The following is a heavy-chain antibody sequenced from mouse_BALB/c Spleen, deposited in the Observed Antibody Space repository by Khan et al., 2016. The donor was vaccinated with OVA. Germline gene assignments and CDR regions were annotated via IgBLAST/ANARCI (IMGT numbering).Heavy chain of an antibody. V-gene: IGHV9-3-1*01. CDR2: INTYTGEP. J-gene: IGHJ1*01. Sequence: QIQLVQSGPELKKPGETVKISCKASGYTFTNYGMNWVKQAPGKGLKWMGWINTYTGEPTYADDFKGRFAFSLETSASTAYLQINNLKNEDTAKYFCAKMKPYWYFYLWGAGTTVTVSS. CDR3: AKMKPYWYFYL. CDR1: GYTFTNYG.